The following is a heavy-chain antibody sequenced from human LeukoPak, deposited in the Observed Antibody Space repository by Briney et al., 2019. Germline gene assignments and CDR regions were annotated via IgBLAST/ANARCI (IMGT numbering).Heavy chain of an antibody. J-gene: IGHJ5*02. CDR1: GYTFTSYG. CDR3: ARGGMRYSSSSYWFDP. D-gene: IGHD6-6*01. V-gene: IGHV1-18*01. CDR2: ISAYNGNT. Sequence: ASVKVSCKASGYTFTSYGISWVRQAPGQGLEWMEWISAYNGNTNYAQKLQGRVTMTTDTSTSTAYMELRSLRSDDTAVYYCARGGMRYSSSSYWFDPWGQGTLVTVSS.